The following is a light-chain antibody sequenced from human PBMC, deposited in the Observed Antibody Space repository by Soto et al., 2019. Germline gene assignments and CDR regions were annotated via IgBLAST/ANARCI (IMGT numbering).Light chain of an antibody. CDR2: GTS. CDR1: QSVSSNS. CDR3: QQYGDSPPT. Sequence: EIVLTQSPGTLSLSPGESATLSCRASQSVSSNSLAWYRRNLGQPPSLLIYGTSTRATDIPRRFSGSGSGTDFTLTITRLEPEDFAVYFCQQYGDSPPTFGQGTKVEVK. J-gene: IGKJ1*01. V-gene: IGKV3-20*01.